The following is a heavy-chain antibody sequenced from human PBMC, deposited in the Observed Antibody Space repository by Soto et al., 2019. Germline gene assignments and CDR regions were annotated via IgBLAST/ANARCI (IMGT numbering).Heavy chain of an antibody. Sequence: QVQLVESGGGVVQPGRSLRLSCAASGFTFSNYGMHWVRLAPGKGLEWLAVIYYDETNKYYADSVKGRFTISRDNSKNTLFLQMNSLRAEDTAVYYCARDSIELATDFDYWGQGTLVTVSS. CDR3: ARDSIELATDFDY. CDR2: IYYDETNK. D-gene: IGHD1-1*01. J-gene: IGHJ4*02. CDR1: GFTFSNYG. V-gene: IGHV3-33*01.